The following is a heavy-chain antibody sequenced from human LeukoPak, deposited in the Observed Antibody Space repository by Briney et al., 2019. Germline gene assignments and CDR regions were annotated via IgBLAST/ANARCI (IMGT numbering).Heavy chain of an antibody. J-gene: IGHJ6*03. CDR2: IYTSGST. CDR3: ARQRGSSSEAYYYYYYMDV. V-gene: IGHV4-4*09. CDR1: GGSISSYY. D-gene: IGHD6-6*01. Sequence: SETLSLTCTVSGGSISSYYWSWIRQPPGKGPEWIGYIYTSGSTNYNPSLKSRVTISVDTSKNQFSLKLSSVTAADTAVYYCARQRGSSSEAYYYYYYMDVWGKGTTVTVSS.